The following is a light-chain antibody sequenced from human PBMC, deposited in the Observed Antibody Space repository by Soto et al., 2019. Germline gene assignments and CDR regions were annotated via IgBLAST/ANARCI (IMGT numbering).Light chain of an antibody. V-gene: IGKV1-27*01. Sequence: DIQMTQSPSSLSASVGDRVTITCRASQGISNYLAWYQQKPGKVPKLLIYAASTLQSGVPSRFSGSGSGTDFTLTIRSLRPEDVATYYCQKYNSAPCTLGQGTKVDLK. CDR3: QKYNSAPCT. J-gene: IGKJ1*01. CDR1: QGISNY. CDR2: AAS.